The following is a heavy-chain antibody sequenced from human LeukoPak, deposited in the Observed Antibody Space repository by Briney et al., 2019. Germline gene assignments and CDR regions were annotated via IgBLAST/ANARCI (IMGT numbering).Heavy chain of an antibody. Sequence: GGSLRLSCAASGFTFSSYEMNWVRQSPGKGLEWISYISSSNTIYYADSVKGRFTISRDNANNSLYLQMNSLRAEDTAVYYCARDHYYGSGSFDYWSQGTLVTVSS. CDR1: GFTFSSYE. CDR2: ISSSNTI. CDR3: ARDHYYGSGSFDY. D-gene: IGHD3-10*01. V-gene: IGHV3-48*03. J-gene: IGHJ4*02.